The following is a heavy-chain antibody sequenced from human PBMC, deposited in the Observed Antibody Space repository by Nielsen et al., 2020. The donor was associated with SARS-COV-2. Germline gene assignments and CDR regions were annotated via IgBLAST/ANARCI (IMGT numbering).Heavy chain of an antibody. D-gene: IGHD6-19*01. CDR3: ARDGVSGNYFDY. CDR1: GGSISSYY. V-gene: IGHV4-39*02. Sequence: GSLRLSCTVSGGSISSYYWGWIRQPPGKGLEWIGSIYYSGSTYYNPSLKSRVTISVDTSKNQFSLKLSSVTAADTAVYYCARDGVSGNYFDYWGPGTLVTVSS. CDR2: IYYSGST. J-gene: IGHJ4*02.